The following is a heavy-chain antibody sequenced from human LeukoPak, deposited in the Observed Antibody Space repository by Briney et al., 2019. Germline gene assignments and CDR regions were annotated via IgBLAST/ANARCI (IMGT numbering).Heavy chain of an antibody. V-gene: IGHV4-59*01. D-gene: IGHD3-9*01. CDR3: ARDRHYDILTGYWSGRYFDY. CDR1: GGSISSYY. J-gene: IGHJ4*02. CDR2: IYYSGST. Sequence: SETLSLTCTVSGGSISSYYWSWIRQPPGKGLEWIGYIYYSGSTNYNPSLKSRVTISVDTSKNQFSLKLSSVTAADTAVYYCARDRHYDILTGYWSGRYFDYWGQGTLVTVSS.